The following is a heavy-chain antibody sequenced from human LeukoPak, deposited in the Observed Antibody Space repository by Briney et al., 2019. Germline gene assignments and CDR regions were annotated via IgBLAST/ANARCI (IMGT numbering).Heavy chain of an antibody. V-gene: IGHV4-4*07. J-gene: IGHJ4*02. CDR2: IYTSGST. CDR1: GGSISSYY. CDR3: ARDTGTIFGVEIDY. D-gene: IGHD3-3*01. Sequence: SETLSLTCTVSGGSISSYYWSWIRQPAGKGLEWIGRIYTSGSTNYNPSLKSRVTISVDTSKNQFSLKLSSVTAADTAVYYCARDTGTIFGVEIDYWGQGTLVTVSS.